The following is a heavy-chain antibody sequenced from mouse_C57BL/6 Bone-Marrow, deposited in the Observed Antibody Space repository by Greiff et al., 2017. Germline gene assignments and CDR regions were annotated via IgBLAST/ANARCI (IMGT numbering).Heavy chain of an antibody. D-gene: IGHD2-4*01. CDR1: GFNIKDDY. CDR3: TTISTMIKPWFAY. CDR2: IDPENGDT. V-gene: IGHV14-4*01. Sequence: EVQLQQSGAELVRPGASVKLSCTASGFNIKDDYMHWVKQRPEQGLEWIGWIDPENGDTEYASKFQGKATITADTSSNTAYLQLSSLTSEDTAVYYCTTISTMIKPWFAYWGQGTLVTVSA. J-gene: IGHJ3*01.